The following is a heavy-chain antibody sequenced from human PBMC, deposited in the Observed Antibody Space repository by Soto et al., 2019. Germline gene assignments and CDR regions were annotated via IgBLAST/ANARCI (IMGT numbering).Heavy chain of an antibody. CDR3: ARRRYCGADCYSNYYYGMDV. Sequence: QVQLVQSGAELKKPGSSVKVSCRASGDTFSSYTVSWVRQAPGQGLEWMGRIIPILGITNYAQKFQGSVTITADKSMTTAYMELSTLRSDDTAIYYCARRRYCGADCYSNYYYGMDVWGQGTSVTVSS. V-gene: IGHV1-69*02. CDR2: IIPILGIT. J-gene: IGHJ6*02. D-gene: IGHD2-21*02. CDR1: GDTFSSYT.